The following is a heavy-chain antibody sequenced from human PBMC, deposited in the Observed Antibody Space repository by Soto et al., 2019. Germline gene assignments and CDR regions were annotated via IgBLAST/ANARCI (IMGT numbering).Heavy chain of an antibody. CDR3: AREGVYYFDY. Sequence: PGGSLRLSCAASGFPFSSYSMHWARQAPGKGLEWIAYISKSGGGSNKYYADSVKGRFTISRENAKNSVYLQMNSLRAEDTAIYYCAREGVYYFDYWGQGA. CDR2: ISKSGGGSNK. J-gene: IGHJ4*02. CDR1: GFPFSSYS. V-gene: IGHV3-48*04.